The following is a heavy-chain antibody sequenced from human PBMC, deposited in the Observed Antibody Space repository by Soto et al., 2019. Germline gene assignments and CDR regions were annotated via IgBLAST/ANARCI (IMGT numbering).Heavy chain of an antibody. Sequence: QVQLVESGGGVVQPGRSLRLSCAASGFTFSNYAMHWVRQAPGKGLEWVAVIWYDGSNQYYAESVKGRFTISRDNSKNPLSLQMNSLRAEDTALYHCARPTSVANAFDIWGQGTMVAVSS. CDR2: IWYDGSNQ. V-gene: IGHV3-33*01. CDR3: ARPTSVANAFDI. J-gene: IGHJ3*02. CDR1: GFTFSNYA.